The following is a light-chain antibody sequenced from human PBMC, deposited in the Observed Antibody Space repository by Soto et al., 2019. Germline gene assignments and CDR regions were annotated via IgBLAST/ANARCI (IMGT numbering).Light chain of an antibody. CDR3: QQSFSTPPT. V-gene: IGKV1-39*01. Sequence: DIQMTQSPSSLSASVGDRVTIACRASQSISWFLNWYQQKPGKAPKILIYAASSLLSGVSSRFSGSGAGTDFTLTISNLQAEDIATYYCQQSFSTPPTFGQGTKLEI. CDR1: QSISWF. CDR2: AAS. J-gene: IGKJ1*01.